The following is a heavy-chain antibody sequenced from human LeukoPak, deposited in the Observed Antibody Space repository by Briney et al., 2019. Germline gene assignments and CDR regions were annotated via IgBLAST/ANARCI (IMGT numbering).Heavy chain of an antibody. CDR1: GGSFSGYY. CDR3: ARVSSGWYGDWFDP. V-gene: IGHV4-34*01. D-gene: IGHD6-19*01. J-gene: IGHJ5*02. CDR2: INHSGST. Sequence: SETLSLTCAVYGGSFSGYYWSWLRQPPGKGLEWIGEINHSGSTNYNPSLKSRVTISVDTSKNQFSLKLSSVTAADTAVYYCARVSSGWYGDWFDPWGQGTLVTVSS.